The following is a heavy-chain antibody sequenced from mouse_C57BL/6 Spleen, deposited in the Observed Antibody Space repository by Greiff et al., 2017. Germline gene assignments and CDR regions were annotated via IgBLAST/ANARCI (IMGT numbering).Heavy chain of an antibody. V-gene: IGHV14-2*01. J-gene: IGHJ2*01. CDR2: IDPEDGET. CDR3: ASSMVTTWYFDY. Sequence: VQLKESGAELVKPGASVKLSCTASGFNIKDYYMHWVKQRTEQGLEWIGRIDPEDGETKYAPKFQGKATITADTSSNTAYLQLSSLTSEDTAVYYCASSMVTTWYFDYWGQGTTLTVSS. D-gene: IGHD2-2*01. CDR1: GFNIKDYY.